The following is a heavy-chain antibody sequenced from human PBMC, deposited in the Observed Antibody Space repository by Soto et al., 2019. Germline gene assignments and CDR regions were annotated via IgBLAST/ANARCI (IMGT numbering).Heavy chain of an antibody. CDR3: AKSSYGPFDFDY. V-gene: IGHV4-59*01. CDR1: GGSISSYY. CDR2: IYYSGST. Sequence: SETLSLTCTVSGGSISSYYWSWIRQPPGKGLEWIGYIYYSGSTNYNPSLKSRVTISVDTSKNQFSLKLSSVTAADTAVYYCAKSSYGPFDFDYWGQGTLVTVSS. D-gene: IGHD5-18*01. J-gene: IGHJ4*02.